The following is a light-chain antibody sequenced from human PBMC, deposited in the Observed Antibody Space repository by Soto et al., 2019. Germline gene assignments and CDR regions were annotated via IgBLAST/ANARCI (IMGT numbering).Light chain of an antibody. CDR3: SSYTSSSLVV. Sequence: QSALTQPASVSGSPGQSITISCTGTSSDFGGYNYVSWYQQHPGKAPILMIYDVSNRPSGVSNRFSDSKSGNTASLTISGLQAEDEADYYCSSYTSSSLVVFGGGTKVTVL. J-gene: IGLJ2*01. CDR2: DVS. CDR1: SSDFGGYNY. V-gene: IGLV2-14*01.